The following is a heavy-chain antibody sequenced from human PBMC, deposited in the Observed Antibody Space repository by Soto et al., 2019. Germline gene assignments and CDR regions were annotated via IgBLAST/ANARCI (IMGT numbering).Heavy chain of an antibody. D-gene: IGHD3-9*01. V-gene: IGHV5-10-1*01. CDR1: GYIFINNW. J-gene: IGHJ4*02. Sequence: GESLKISCKASGYIFINNWITWVRQVPGKGLEWMGRVDPTDPDSTKYNPSFQAHFTISADKSIDTAYLQWDSLRASDSAIYYCARGPDWLDYWGQGTLVTVSS. CDR3: ARGPDWLDY. CDR2: VDPTDPDST.